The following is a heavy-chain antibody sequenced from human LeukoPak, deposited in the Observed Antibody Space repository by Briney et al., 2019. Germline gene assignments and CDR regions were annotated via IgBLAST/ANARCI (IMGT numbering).Heavy chain of an antibody. CDR2: ISRAGDGSAK. D-gene: IGHD4-23*01. Sequence: GGSLRLSCAVSGFTLSSSEMDWVRQAPGKGLEWVSYISRAGDGSAKYYRDSVKGRFTISRDDAKNALYLQMNSLRVEDTGVYYGANLLRWEPYWGQGTLVTVSS. CDR1: GFTLSSSE. CDR3: ANLLRWEPY. J-gene: IGHJ4*02. V-gene: IGHV3-48*03.